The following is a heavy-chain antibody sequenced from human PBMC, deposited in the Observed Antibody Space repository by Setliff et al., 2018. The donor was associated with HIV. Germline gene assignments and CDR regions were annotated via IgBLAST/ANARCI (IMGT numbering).Heavy chain of an antibody. CDR2: IYYSGST. J-gene: IGHJ6*02. V-gene: IGHV4-59*01. CDR1: GASLSGYY. D-gene: IGHD6-13*01. CDR3: ARARGSSWYVDYYYGMDV. Sequence: SETLSFTCAVYGASLSGYYWSWIRQPPGKGLEWIGYIYYSGSTNYNPSLKSRVTISVDTSKNQFSLKLSSVTAADTAVYYCARARGSSWYVDYYYGMDVWGQGTTVTVSS.